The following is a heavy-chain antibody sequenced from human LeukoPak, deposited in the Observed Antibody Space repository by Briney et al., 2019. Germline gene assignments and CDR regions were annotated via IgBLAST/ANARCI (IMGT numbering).Heavy chain of an antibody. CDR1: GFRFSSYG. D-gene: IGHD3-3*01. CDR2: IRYDGINE. J-gene: IGHJ4*02. V-gene: IGHV3-30*02. Sequence: GGSLRLSCAASGFRFSSYGMHWVRQAPGKGLDWVAHIRYDGINEYYADSVKGRFTISRDLSKNTLFLQMNSLRPEDTAVYYCSKDRGVFGVAYSLDYWGQGTLVTVSS. CDR3: SKDRGVFGVAYSLDY.